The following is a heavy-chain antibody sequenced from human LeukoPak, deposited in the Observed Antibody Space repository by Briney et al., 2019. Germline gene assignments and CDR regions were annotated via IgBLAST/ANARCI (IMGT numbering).Heavy chain of an antibody. CDR3: ARVWELSFDY. CDR1: GFTFSSYA. D-gene: IGHD1-26*01. CDR2: SYSGGSR. J-gene: IGHJ4*02. Sequence: GGSLRLSCAGSGFTFSSYAMSWVRQAPGKGLEWVAVSYSGGSRYHAESVKGRFTISRDNFNIMLYLQMDSLRAEDKAVYFCARVWELSFDYWGQGTLVTVSS. V-gene: IGHV3-23*03.